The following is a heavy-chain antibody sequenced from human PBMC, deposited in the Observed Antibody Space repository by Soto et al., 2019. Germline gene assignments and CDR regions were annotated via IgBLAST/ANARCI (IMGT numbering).Heavy chain of an antibody. CDR3: ARPNHNLYYYDSSGYPGLDAFDI. V-gene: IGHV5-51*01. J-gene: IGHJ3*02. CDR1: GYSFTSYW. D-gene: IGHD3-22*01. CDR2: IYPGDSDT. Sequence: PGESLKISCKGSGYSFTSYWIGWVRQMPGKGLEWMGIIYPGDSDTRYSPSFQGQVTISADKSISTAYLQWSSLKASDTAMYYCARPNHNLYYYDSSGYPGLDAFDIWGQGTMVTVSS.